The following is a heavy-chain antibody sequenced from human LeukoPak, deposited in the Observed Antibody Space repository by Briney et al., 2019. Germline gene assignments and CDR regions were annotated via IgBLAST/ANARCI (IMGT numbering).Heavy chain of an antibody. CDR3: VRDRYYVPDY. V-gene: IGHV3-7*01. CDR2: IKQDGSEK. D-gene: IGHD3-10*02. CDR1: GFTFSSRDW. J-gene: IGHJ4*02. Sequence: GGSLRLSCVASGFTFSSRDWMTWVRQAPGKGLEWVANIKQDGSEKNYVDSVKGRFTISRDNAKNTLYLQMNSLRAEDTAVYYCVRDRYYVPDYWGQGTLVTVSS.